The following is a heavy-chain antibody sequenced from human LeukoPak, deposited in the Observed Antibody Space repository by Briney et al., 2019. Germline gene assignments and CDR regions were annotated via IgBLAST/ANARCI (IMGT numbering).Heavy chain of an antibody. Sequence: SVKVSCKASGGTFSSYAISWGRQTPGQGPQWVGRIIAMFVTANSAQKFHGRGTSTTDESTSTAYMELSSLRSEDTAVYYGAREGPLHDFWSGYYSDYWGQGTLVTVSS. CDR3: AREGPLHDFWSGYYSDY. CDR1: GGTFSSYA. J-gene: IGHJ4*02. D-gene: IGHD3-3*01. V-gene: IGHV1-69*05. CDR2: IIAMFVTA.